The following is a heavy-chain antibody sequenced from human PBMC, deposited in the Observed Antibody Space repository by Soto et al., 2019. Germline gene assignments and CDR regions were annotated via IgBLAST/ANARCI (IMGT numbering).Heavy chain of an antibody. D-gene: IGHD2-2*01. J-gene: IGHJ4*02. CDR2: ISGSGGST. CDR3: AKASGYCSSTSCYGPAFDY. CDR1: GFTFSSYA. V-gene: IGHV3-23*01. Sequence: GSLSLSCAASGFTFSSYAMSWVRQAPGKGLEWVSAISGSGGSTYYADSVKGRFTISRDNSKNTLYLQMNSLRAEDTAVYYCAKASGYCSSTSCYGPAFDYWGQGTLVTVSS.